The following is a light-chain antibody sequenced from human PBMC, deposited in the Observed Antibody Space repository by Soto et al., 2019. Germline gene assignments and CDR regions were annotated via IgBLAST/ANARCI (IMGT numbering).Light chain of an antibody. Sequence: AIRMTQSQSSFSASTGDRVTITCRASQGISSYLAWYQQKPWKAPKLLIYAASTLQSGVPSRFSGSGSGTDFTLTISCLQSEDFATYYCQQYYSYRLTFGGGTKVQIK. J-gene: IGKJ4*01. CDR2: AAS. V-gene: IGKV1-8*01. CDR3: QQYYSYRLT. CDR1: QGISSY.